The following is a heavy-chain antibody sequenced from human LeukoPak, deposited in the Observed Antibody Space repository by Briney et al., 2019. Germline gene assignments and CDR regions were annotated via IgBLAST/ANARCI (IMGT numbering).Heavy chain of an antibody. D-gene: IGHD3-22*01. CDR2: ISSSSSYI. J-gene: IGHJ4*02. CDR1: GFTFSSYG. Sequence: GRSLRLSCAASGFTFSSYGMNWVRQAPGKGLEWVSSISSSSSYIYYADSVKGRFTISRDNAKNSLYLQMNSLRAEDTAVYYCVITTPHYYFDYWGQGTLVTVSS. CDR3: VITTPHYYFDY. V-gene: IGHV3-21*01.